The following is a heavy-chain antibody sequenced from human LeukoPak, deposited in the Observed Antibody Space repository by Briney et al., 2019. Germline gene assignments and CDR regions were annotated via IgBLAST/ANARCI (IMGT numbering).Heavy chain of an antibody. D-gene: IGHD6-19*01. Sequence: GGSLRLSCAASGFTFSSYAMSWVRQAPGKGLEWVPAISGSGGSTYYADSVKGRFTISRDNSKNTLYLQMNSLRAEDTAVYYCAKDVTAGYSRGWYGSWAQETLVTVSS. CDR1: GFTFSSYA. V-gene: IGHV3-23*01. CDR3: AKDVTAGYSRGWYGS. J-gene: IGHJ4*02. CDR2: ISGSGGST.